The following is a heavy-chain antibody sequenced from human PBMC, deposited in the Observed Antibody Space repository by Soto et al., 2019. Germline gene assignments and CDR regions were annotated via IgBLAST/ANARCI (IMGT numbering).Heavy chain of an antibody. J-gene: IGHJ6*02. Sequence: QVVLLQSGSEVKEPGSSVRVSCQVSGYSFTDYHIHWVRQAPGQGLEWLGRINPKSGGTSTAQKFQGWVTMTTDTSISTASMEPTRLTSDDTAIYYCARGDSTDCSNGVCSFFYNHDMDVWGQGTTVTVSS. D-gene: IGHD2-8*01. CDR2: INPKSGGT. V-gene: IGHV1-2*04. CDR1: GYSFTDYH. CDR3: ARGDSTDCSNGVCSFFYNHDMDV.